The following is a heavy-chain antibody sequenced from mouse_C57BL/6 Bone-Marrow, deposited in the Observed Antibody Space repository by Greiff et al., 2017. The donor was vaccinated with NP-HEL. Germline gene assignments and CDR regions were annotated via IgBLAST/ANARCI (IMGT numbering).Heavy chain of an antibody. V-gene: IGHV7-1*01. D-gene: IGHD2-4*01. J-gene: IGHJ1*03. CDR2: SRNKANDYTT. Sequence: EVKLVESGGGLVQSGRSLRLSCATSGFTFSDFYMEWVRQAPGKGLEWIAASRNKANDYTTEYSASVKGRFIVSRDTSQSILYLQMNALRAEDTAIYYCARDVYDYDGYWYFDVWGTGTTVTVSS. CDR1: GFTFSDFY. CDR3: ARDVYDYDGYWYFDV.